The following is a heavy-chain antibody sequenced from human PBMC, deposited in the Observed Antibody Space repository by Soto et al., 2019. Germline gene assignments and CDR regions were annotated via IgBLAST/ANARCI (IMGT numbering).Heavy chain of an antibody. J-gene: IGHJ6*02. CDR2: IYHSRST. Sequence: SETLSLTCAVSGGSISSSNWWSWVRQPPGKGLEWIGEIYHSRSTNYNPSLKSRVTVSVDTSKNQFSLKLSSVTAADAAVYYCARHDSSAGYQYYVMDVWGQGTTVTVSS. D-gene: IGHD3-22*01. CDR1: GGSISSSNW. V-gene: IGHV4-4*02. CDR3: ARHDSSAGYQYYVMDV.